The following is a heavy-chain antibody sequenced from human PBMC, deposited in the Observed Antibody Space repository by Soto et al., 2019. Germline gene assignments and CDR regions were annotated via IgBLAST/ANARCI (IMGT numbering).Heavy chain of an antibody. D-gene: IGHD2-21*01. CDR2: IYVTGAV. CDR3: ARLRIATNNYKWFDP. CDR1: GAALNSGNYY. J-gene: IGHJ5*02. Sequence: SKTLSLTCSVSGAALNSGNYYWSWIRQVPGKGLEWIGHIYVTGAVDYNPSLRDRITISQDTSERQFSLNLRLVTAADTAVYYCARLRIATNNYKWFDPWGQGTLVTVPQ. V-gene: IGHV4-31*03.